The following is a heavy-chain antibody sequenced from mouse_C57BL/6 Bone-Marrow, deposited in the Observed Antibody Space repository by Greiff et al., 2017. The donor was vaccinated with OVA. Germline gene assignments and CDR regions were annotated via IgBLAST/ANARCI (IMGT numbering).Heavy chain of an antibody. J-gene: IGHJ3*01. CDR2: IDPENGDT. V-gene: IGHV14-4*01. CDR1: GFNIKDDY. CDR3: TTDYYGSSYFWFAY. D-gene: IGHD1-1*01. Sequence: VQLQQSGAELVRPGASVKLSCTASGFNIKDDYMHWVKQRPEQGLEWIGWIDPENGDTEYASKFQGKATITADTSSNTAYLQLSSLTSEDTAVYYCTTDYYGSSYFWFAYWGQGTLVTVSA.